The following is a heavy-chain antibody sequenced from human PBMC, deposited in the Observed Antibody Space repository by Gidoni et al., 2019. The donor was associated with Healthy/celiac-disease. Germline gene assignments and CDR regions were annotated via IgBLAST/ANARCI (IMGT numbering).Heavy chain of an antibody. CDR1: GGSISSSSYY. J-gene: IGHJ4*02. CDR2: IYYSGRT. CDR3: ARRRVEIPMLLNYFDY. Sequence: QLQLQESGPGLVKTSETLSLTCTVSGGSISSSSYYWGWIRQPPGKGLAWIGSIYYSGRTYYNPSLKSLVTISVDTSKNQVSLKLSSVTAADTAVYYCARRRVEIPMLLNYFDYWGQGTLVTVSS. D-gene: IGHD2-15*01. V-gene: IGHV4-39*01.